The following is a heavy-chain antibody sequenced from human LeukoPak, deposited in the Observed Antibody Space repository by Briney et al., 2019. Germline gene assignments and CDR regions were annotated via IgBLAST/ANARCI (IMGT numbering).Heavy chain of an antibody. V-gene: IGHV3-73*01. CDR1: GFTFSGSA. D-gene: IGHD3-22*01. CDR3: TSYHRSGSLNWFDP. CDR2: IRSKANSYAT. Sequence: PGGSLRLSCAASGFTFSGSAMHWVRQASGKGLEWVGRIRSKANSYATAYAASVKGRFTISRDDSKNTAYLQMNSLKTEDTAVYYCTSYHRSGSLNWFDPWGQGTLVTVSS. J-gene: IGHJ5*02.